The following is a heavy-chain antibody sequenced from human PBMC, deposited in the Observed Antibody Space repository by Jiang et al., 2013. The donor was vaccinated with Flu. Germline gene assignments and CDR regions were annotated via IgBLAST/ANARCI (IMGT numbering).Heavy chain of an antibody. CDR1: GFTFTAYY. CDR2: INANSGAT. J-gene: IGHJ4*02. CDR3: ARRGGYAYSLFDY. D-gene: IGHD5-12*01. Sequence: VQLVESGAEVTKPGASVKVSCKASGFTFTAYYMHWVRQAPGQGLEALGWINANSGATNYAQKFQGRVTLTRDTSISTAYMELSGLRPDDTAVYYCARRGGYAYSLFDYWGQGTLVTVSS. V-gene: IGHV1-2*02.